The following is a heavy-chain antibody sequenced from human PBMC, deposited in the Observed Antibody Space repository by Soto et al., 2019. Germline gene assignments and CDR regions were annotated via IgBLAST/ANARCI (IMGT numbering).Heavy chain of an antibody. CDR3: ARVVNRRITGTALDY. CDR2: INPNSGGT. D-gene: IGHD1-20*01. CDR1: GYTFTGYY. J-gene: IGHJ4*02. Sequence: ASVKVSCKASGYTFTGYYMHWVRQAPGQGLEWMGWINPNSGGTNYAQKFQGRVTMTRDTSISTAYMELSRLRSDDTAVYYCARVVNRRITGTALDYWGQRTMVTVSS. V-gene: IGHV1-2*02.